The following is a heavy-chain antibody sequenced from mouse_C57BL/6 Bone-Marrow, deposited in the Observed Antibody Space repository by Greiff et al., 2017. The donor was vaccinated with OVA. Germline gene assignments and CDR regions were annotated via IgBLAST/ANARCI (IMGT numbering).Heavy chain of an antibody. V-gene: IGHV2-2*01. CDR1: GFSLTSYG. Sequence: VQLQQSGPGLVQPSQSLSITCTVSGFSLTSYGVHWVRQSPGQGLEWLGVIWSGGSTDYNAAFISRLSISKDNSKSQVFFKMNSLQADDTAIDYCARNLEYRGAMDYWGQGTSVTVSS. CDR2: IWSGGST. CDR3: ARNLEYRGAMDY. D-gene: IGHD5-1*01. J-gene: IGHJ4*01.